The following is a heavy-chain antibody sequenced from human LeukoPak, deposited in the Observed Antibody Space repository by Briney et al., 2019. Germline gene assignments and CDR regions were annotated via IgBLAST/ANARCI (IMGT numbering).Heavy chain of an antibody. CDR1: GFTFSSYG. CDR2: ISSLSGTI. Sequence: PGGSLRLSCAASGFTFSSYGMSWVRQAPGKGLEWVSYISSLSGTINYADSVKGRFTISRDNAKNSLYLQMNSLRAEDTAVYYCARDQGGVGYWGQGTLVTVSS. D-gene: IGHD3-16*01. J-gene: IGHJ4*02. V-gene: IGHV3-48*01. CDR3: ARDQGGVGY.